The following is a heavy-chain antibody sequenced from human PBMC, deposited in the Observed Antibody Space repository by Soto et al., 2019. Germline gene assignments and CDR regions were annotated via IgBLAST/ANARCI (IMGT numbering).Heavy chain of an antibody. CDR3: ARAGHDYDY. V-gene: IGHV3-64*04. CDR2: ISSNGGST. CDR1: GFTFSSYA. J-gene: IGHJ4*02. Sequence: TGGFLRLSCSASGFTFSSYAMHWVRQAPGKGLEYVSVISSNGGSTYYADSVKGRFTISRDNSKNTLYLQMNSLRAEDTAVYYCARAGHDYDYWGQGTLVTVSS.